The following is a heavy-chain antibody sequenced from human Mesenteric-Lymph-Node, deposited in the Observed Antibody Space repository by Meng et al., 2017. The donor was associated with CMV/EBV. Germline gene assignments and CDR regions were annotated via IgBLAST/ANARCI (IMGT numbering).Heavy chain of an antibody. V-gene: IGHV4-34*02. D-gene: IGHD3-9*01. CDR1: GGSFSGYY. CDR2: INHSGST. Sequence: GQLPQLGAGLVQPSAPLSHTCAVYGGSFSGYYWNWIRQSPEKGLEWIGEINHSGSTTYNPSFTSRIIISVDTSTNQISLNMSSVTAADTAVYYCARGSSYDILTGYFDYWGQGALVTVSS. CDR3: ARGSSYDILTGYFDY. J-gene: IGHJ4*02.